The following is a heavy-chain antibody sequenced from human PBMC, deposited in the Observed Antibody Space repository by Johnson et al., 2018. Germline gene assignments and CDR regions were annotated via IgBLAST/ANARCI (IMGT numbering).Heavy chain of an antibody. Sequence: QVQLVESGGGVVQPGRSLRLSCAASGFTFSTFGMHWVRQAPGKGLEWVAVISHDGREKYYAESGKGRFTISRENSKNTVHLQVNSLRVEDTAEYYWWKDWSIWNYYMDVWGKGTTVTVSS. CDR2: ISHDGREK. J-gene: IGHJ6*03. D-gene: IGHD3-3*01. V-gene: IGHV3-30*18. CDR1: GFTFSTFG. CDR3: WKDWSIWNYYMDV.